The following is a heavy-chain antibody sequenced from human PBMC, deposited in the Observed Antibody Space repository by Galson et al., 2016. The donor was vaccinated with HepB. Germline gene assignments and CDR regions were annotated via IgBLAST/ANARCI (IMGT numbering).Heavy chain of an antibody. CDR2: ISYDGNKQ. V-gene: IGHV3-30*03. Sequence: FLRLSCAASGFRFSSYGMHWVRQAPGKGLEWVAVISYDGNKQYYADSVKGRVTISRDKSKNTLYLQMSSLRPEDTAVYYCARDGATAPEGYYYGMDVWGQGTTVTVSS. D-gene: IGHD1-26*01. CDR1: GFRFSSYG. CDR3: ARDGATAPEGYYYGMDV. J-gene: IGHJ6*02.